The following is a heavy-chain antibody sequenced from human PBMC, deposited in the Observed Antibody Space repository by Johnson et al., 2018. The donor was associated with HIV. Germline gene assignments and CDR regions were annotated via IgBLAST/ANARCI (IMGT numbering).Heavy chain of an antibody. D-gene: IGHD1-7*01. Sequence: QVQLVESGGGVVQPGRSLRLSCAASGFTFSDYYMSWIRQAPGKGLEWVSYISSSGSTIYYADSVKGRFTISRDNSKNTLHLQMNSLRAEDTAVYYCANYAGLGAFDIWGQGTMVTVSS. J-gene: IGHJ3*02. CDR3: ANYAGLGAFDI. CDR2: ISSSGSTI. V-gene: IGHV3-11*01. CDR1: GFTFSDYY.